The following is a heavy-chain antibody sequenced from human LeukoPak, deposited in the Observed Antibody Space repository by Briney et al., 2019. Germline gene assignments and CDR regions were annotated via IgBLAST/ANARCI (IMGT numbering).Heavy chain of an antibody. CDR1: GFTFSSYA. V-gene: IGHV3-23*01. Sequence: GGSLRLSCAASGFTFSSYAMSWVRQAPGKGLEWVSAISGSGGSTYYADSVKGRFTISRDNSKNTLYLQMNGLRAEDTAVYYCAKDLRGGGAYFDYWGQGTLVTVSS. CDR2: ISGSGGST. CDR3: AKDLRGGGAYFDY. J-gene: IGHJ4*02. D-gene: IGHD3-16*01.